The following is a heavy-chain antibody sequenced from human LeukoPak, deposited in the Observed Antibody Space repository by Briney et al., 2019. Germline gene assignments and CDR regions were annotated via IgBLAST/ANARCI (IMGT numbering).Heavy chain of an antibody. J-gene: IGHJ4*02. Sequence: PGGSLRLSCAASGFTFSSDWMHWVRQAPGKGLVWVSYINSDVSSTSYADSVKGRFTISRDNAKNTLYLQMNSLRAEDTAVYYCSREGSATSFDYWGQGTLVTVSS. CDR2: INSDVSST. V-gene: IGHV3-74*01. CDR1: GFTFSSDW. D-gene: IGHD1-7*01. CDR3: SREGSATSFDY.